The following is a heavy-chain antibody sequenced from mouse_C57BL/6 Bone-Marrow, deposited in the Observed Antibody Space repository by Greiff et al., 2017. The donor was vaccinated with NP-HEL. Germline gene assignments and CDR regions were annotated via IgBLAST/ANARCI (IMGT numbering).Heavy chain of an antibody. Sequence: QVQLKQPGAELVKPGASVKLSCKASGYTFTSYWMHWVKQRPGQGLEWIGMIHPNSGSTNYNEKFKSKATLTVDKSSSTAYMQLSSLTSEDSAVDYCASFYYGNSYFDYWGQGTTLTVSS. V-gene: IGHV1-64*01. CDR2: IHPNSGST. CDR3: ASFYYGNSYFDY. CDR1: GYTFTSYW. J-gene: IGHJ2*01. D-gene: IGHD2-1*01.